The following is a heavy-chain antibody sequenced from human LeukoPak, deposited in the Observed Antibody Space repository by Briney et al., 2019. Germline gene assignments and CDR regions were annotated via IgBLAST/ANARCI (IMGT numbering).Heavy chain of an antibody. CDR3: TSDRRASWTYY. Sequence: SETLSLTCSVSGGSITTINYYWGWIRQPPGKGLEWIGTIHYTGGTYYSSFLKRRVTMAVYTSKNQFSLNLSSVTAAETAVYYCTSDRRASWTYYWGQGNLVTVSS. CDR1: GGSITTINYY. D-gene: IGHD3-22*01. J-gene: IGHJ4*02. V-gene: IGHV4-39*01. CDR2: IHYTGGT.